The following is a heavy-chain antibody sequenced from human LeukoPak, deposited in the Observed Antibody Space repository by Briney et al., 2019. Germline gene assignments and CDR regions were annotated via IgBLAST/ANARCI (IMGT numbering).Heavy chain of an antibody. D-gene: IGHD3-10*01. CDR1: GYSFTNYW. CDR3: ARSFGTMVRGVKVFDI. Sequence: GESLKISCKGSGYSFTNYWIGRVRQMPGKGLEWMGIIYPGDSDTRYSPSFQGQVTISADKSISTAYLQWSSLKASDTAMYYCARSFGTMVRGVKVFDIWGQGTMVTVSS. CDR2: IYPGDSDT. J-gene: IGHJ3*02. V-gene: IGHV5-51*01.